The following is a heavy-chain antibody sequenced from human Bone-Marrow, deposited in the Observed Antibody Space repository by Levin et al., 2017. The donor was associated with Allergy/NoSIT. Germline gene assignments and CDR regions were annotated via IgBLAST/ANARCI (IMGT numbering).Heavy chain of an antibody. CDR3: AREGQWPFSPRYYYYGMDV. Sequence: GESLKISCAASGFTFRDYWMSWVRQAPGKGLEWVANIKKDGSETYYVDSLKGRFTISRDNARNSLFLEVVSLRDDDTAVYYCAREGQWPFSPRYYYYGMDVWGQGTTVTVSS. CDR1: GFTFRDYW. CDR2: IKKDGSET. V-gene: IGHV3-7*01. D-gene: IGHD3-9*01. J-gene: IGHJ6*02.